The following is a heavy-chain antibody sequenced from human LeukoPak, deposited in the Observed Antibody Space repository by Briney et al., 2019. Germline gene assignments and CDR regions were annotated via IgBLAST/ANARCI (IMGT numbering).Heavy chain of an antibody. CDR1: GYTFTGYY. V-gene: IGHV1-2*02. Sequence: ASVKVSCKASGYTFTGYYLHWVRQAPGRGLEWMGWINPNIGGTNYAQKFQGRVTMTRDTSISTAYMELSRLRSDDTAVYYCARDAGRARYCSGGSCYSGWGDFWGQGTLVTVSS. D-gene: IGHD2-15*01. J-gene: IGHJ4*02. CDR2: INPNIGGT. CDR3: ARDAGRARYCSGGSCYSGWGDF.